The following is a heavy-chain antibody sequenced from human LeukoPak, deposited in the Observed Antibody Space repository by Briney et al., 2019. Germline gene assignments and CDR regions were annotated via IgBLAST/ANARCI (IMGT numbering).Heavy chain of an antibody. CDR1: GGTFSSYA. CDR3: ARERIAAAATGWFDP. J-gene: IGHJ5*02. V-gene: IGHV1-69*13. Sequence: ASVKVSCKASGGTFSSYAISWVRQAPGQGLEWMGGIIPIFGTANYAQKFQGRVTITADESTSTAYMELSSLRSEDTAVYYCARERIAAAATGWFDPWGQGTLVTVSS. D-gene: IGHD6-13*01. CDR2: IIPIFGTA.